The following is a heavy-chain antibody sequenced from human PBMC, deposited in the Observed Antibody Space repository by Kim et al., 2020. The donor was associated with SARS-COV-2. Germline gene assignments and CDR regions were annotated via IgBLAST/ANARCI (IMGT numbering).Heavy chain of an antibody. CDR2: IYYSGST. D-gene: IGHD3-9*01. V-gene: IGHV4-39*01. J-gene: IGHJ4*02. CDR1: GGSISSSSYY. Sequence: SETLSLTCTVSGGSISSSSYYWGWIRQPPGKGLEWIGSIYYSGSTYYNPSLKSRVTISVDTSKNQFSLKLSSVTAADTAVYYCARSVLRYFDWLLPDYWGQGTLVTVSS. CDR3: ARSVLRYFDWLLPDY.